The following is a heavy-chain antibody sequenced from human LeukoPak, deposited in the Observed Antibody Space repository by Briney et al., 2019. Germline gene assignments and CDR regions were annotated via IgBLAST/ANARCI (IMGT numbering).Heavy chain of an antibody. CDR1: GYTLTELS. CDR2: FDPEDGET. CDR3: TSWAGEVKNGLWSGPFDY. Sequence: ASVKVSCKVSGYTLTELSMHWVRQAPGKGLEWMGGFDPEDGETIYAQKFQGRVTMTEDTSTDTAYMELSSLRSEDTAVYYCTSWAGEVKNGLWSGPFDYWGQGALVTVSS. J-gene: IGHJ4*02. V-gene: IGHV1-24*01. D-gene: IGHD3-3*01.